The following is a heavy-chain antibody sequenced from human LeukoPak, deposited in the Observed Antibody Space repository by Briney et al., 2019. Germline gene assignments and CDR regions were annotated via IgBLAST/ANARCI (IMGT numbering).Heavy chain of an antibody. J-gene: IGHJ3*02. D-gene: IGHD3-22*01. V-gene: IGHV3-23*01. CDR3: AKDRYYYDNSGYEHDAFDI. CDR2: ISGSGGST. Sequence: GGSLRLSCAASGFTFSSYAMSWVRQAPGKGLEWVSAISGSGGSTYYADSVKGRFTISRDNSKNTLYLQMNSLRAEDTAVYYCAKDRYYYDNSGYEHDAFDIWGQGTMVTVSS. CDR1: GFTFSSYA.